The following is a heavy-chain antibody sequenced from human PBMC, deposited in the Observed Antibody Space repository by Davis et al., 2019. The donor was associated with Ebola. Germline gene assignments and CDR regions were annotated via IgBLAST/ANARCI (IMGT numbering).Heavy chain of an antibody. CDR2: IYPGDSDT. V-gene: IGHV5-51*01. Sequence: GGSLRLSCKGSGSSFTSYWIGWVRQMPGKGLEWMGIIYPGDSDTRYSPSFQGQVTISADKSISTAYLQWSSLKASDTAMYYCARRGLVDYYYYYGMDVWGQGTTVTVSS. D-gene: IGHD1-26*01. CDR1: GSSFTSYW. J-gene: IGHJ6*02. CDR3: ARRGLVDYYYYYGMDV.